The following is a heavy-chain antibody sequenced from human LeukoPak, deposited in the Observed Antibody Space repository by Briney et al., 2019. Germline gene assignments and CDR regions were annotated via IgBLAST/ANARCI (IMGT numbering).Heavy chain of an antibody. CDR3: ARHVLPSDGMDV. Sequence: GESLKISCRGSGYSFANHWIAWVRQMPGKGLELMGVVYPGDSDTRYSPSFQGQVTISADKSISTAYLQWSSLKASDTAMYYCARHVLPSDGMDVWGQGTTVTVSS. CDR1: GYSFANHW. CDR2: VYPGDSDT. D-gene: IGHD3-10*02. V-gene: IGHV5-51*01. J-gene: IGHJ6*02.